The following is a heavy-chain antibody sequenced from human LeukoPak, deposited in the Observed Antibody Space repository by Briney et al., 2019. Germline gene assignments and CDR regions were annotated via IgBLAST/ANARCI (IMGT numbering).Heavy chain of an antibody. CDR3: ARLSSFAFDI. Sequence: PGGSLRLSCAASGFTFSKYGMSWVRQAPGKGLEWVSGITESGDTTYYADSVKGRFTISRDNSKNTLYLQMNSLRAEDTAVYYCARLSSFAFDIWGQGTMVTVSS. J-gene: IGHJ3*02. CDR1: GFTFSKYG. V-gene: IGHV3-23*01. D-gene: IGHD3-16*02. CDR2: ITESGDTT.